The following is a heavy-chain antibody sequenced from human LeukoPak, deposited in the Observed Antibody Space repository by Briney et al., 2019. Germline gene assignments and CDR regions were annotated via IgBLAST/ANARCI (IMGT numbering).Heavy chain of an antibody. CDR2: INHSGST. Sequence: SETLSLTCAVYGGSFSGYYWSWIRQPPGKGLEWLGEINHSGSTNYNPSLKSRVTISVDTSKNQFSLKLSSVTAADTAVYYCARGAGATDFDYWGQGTLVTVSS. CDR1: GGSFSGYY. J-gene: IGHJ4*02. V-gene: IGHV4-34*01. D-gene: IGHD1-26*01. CDR3: ARGAGATDFDY.